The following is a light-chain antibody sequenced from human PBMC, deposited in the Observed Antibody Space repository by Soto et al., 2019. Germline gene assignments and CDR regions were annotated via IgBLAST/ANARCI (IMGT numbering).Light chain of an antibody. J-gene: IGKJ1*01. CDR1: QSISSN. Sequence: DIQMTQSPSSLSASVGDRVTITCRASQSISSNLNWYQQKPGKVPKVLIYAASNLQSGVPSRFSGSGSGTDFTLTISSLQPEDFATYYCQQSYSTPVTFGQGTKVDIK. V-gene: IGKV1-39*01. CDR2: AAS. CDR3: QQSYSTPVT.